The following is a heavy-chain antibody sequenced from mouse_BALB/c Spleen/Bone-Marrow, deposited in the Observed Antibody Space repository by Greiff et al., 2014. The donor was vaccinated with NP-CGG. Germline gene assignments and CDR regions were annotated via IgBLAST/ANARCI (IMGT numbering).Heavy chain of an antibody. CDR1: GYAFSSYW. V-gene: IGHV1-80*01. D-gene: IGHD4-1*01. Sequence: VQLQQSGAELARPGSSVKISCKASGYAFSSYWMNWVKQRPGQGLEWIGQIYPGDGDTNYNGNFKDKATLTTDKSSTTAYMQLSSLKSEDSAVYFCARGGRLAGYYFDYWGQGTTLTVAS. CDR2: IYPGDGDT. J-gene: IGHJ2*01. CDR3: ARGGRLAGYYFDY.